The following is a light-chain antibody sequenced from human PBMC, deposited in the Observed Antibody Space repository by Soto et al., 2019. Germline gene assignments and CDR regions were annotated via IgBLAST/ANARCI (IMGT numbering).Light chain of an antibody. CDR2: GAS. CDR3: QHRVNWPRT. Sequence: EIVLTQSPATLSLSPGEIATLSCRASQSVSSYLAWYQHKPGQAPRLLIYGASNRSTGNPTRFSGSGSGTDFTLTISSLEPEDFAVYYCQHRVNWPRTFGQGTKLDIK. CDR1: QSVSSY. V-gene: IGKV3-11*01. J-gene: IGKJ2*01.